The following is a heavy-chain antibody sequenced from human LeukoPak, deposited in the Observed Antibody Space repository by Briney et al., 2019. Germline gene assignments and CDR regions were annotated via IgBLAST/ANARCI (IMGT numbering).Heavy chain of an antibody. CDR2: IYHSGST. Sequence: SETLSLTCAVSGGSISSGGYSWSWIRQPPGKGLEWIGYIYHSGSTYYNPSLKSRVTISVDRSKNQFSLKLSSVTAADTAVYYCARAPLSGSWRDYFDYWGQGTLVTVSS. D-gene: IGHD1-26*01. CDR1: GGSISSGGYS. CDR3: ARAPLSGSWRDYFDY. J-gene: IGHJ4*02. V-gene: IGHV4-30-2*01.